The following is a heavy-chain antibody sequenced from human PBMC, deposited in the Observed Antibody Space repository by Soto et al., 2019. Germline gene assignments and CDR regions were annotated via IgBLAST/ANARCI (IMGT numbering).Heavy chain of an antibody. CDR2: ISYDGSNP. J-gene: IGHJ5*02. V-gene: IGHV3-30-3*01. Sequence: QVQLVESGGGMVQPGRSLRLSCAASGFSFSNYAMHWVRQAPGKGLKWVAVISYDGSNPYYADSVKGRFTISRDTSKNTLYLQMNSLRSDDTAVYYCARDGSGIYFPSANWFDPWGQGTLVTVSS. D-gene: IGHD3-10*01. CDR3: ARDGSGIYFPSANWFDP. CDR1: GFSFSNYA.